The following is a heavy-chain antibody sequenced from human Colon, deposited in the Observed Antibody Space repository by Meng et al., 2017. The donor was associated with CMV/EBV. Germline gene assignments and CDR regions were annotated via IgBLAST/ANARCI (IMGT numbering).Heavy chain of an antibody. V-gene: IGHV4-31*03. J-gene: IGHJ6*02. CDR2: IYYSGST. CDR3: AGLSYCSSTSCYYYGMDV. Sequence: SETLSLTCTVSGGSISSGGYYWSWIRQHPGKGLEWIGYIYYSGSTYYNPSLKSRVTISVDTSKNQFSLKLSSVTAADTAVYYCAGLSYCSSTSCYYYGMDVWGQGTTVTVSS. CDR1: GGSISSGGYY. D-gene: IGHD2-2*01.